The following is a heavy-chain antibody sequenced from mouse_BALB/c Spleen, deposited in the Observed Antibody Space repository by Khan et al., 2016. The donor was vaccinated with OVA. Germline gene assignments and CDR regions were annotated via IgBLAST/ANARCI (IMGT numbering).Heavy chain of an antibody. J-gene: IGHJ3*01. CDR2: IYPGSGST. Sequence: LQQPGSELVRPGASVKLSCKASGYTFTSYWMHWVQQRHGQGLEWIGNIYPGSGSTNYAEMFKSKGTLTVDTSSRSAYMHLSSLTSEDSAVYDCTRGGYYGKSLFAYWGQGTLVTVSA. D-gene: IGHD2-1*01. CDR3: TRGGYYGKSLFAY. CDR1: GYTFTSYW. V-gene: IGHV1S22*01.